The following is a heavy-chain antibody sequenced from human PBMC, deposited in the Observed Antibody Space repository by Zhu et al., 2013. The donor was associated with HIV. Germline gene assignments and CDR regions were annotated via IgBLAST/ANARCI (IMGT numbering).Heavy chain of an antibody. CDR1: GYTFTSYD. D-gene: IGHD3-10*01. Sequence: QVQLVQSGAEVKKPGASVKVSCKASGYTFTSYDINWVRQATGQGLEWMGWMNPNSGNTGYAQKFQGRVTMTRNTSISTVYMELSSLRSEDTAVYYCARGLVYYGSGSYVYYYYGMDVWGQGTTVTVSS. J-gene: IGHJ6*02. CDR3: ARGLVYYGSGSYVYYYYGMDV. CDR2: MNPNSGNT. V-gene: IGHV1-8*01.